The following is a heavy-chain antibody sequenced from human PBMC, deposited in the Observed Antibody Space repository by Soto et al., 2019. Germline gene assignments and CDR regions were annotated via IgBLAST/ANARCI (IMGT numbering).Heavy chain of an antibody. CDR1: GFTFSKYA. V-gene: IGHV3-23*01. Sequence: GVSLRLSCAASGFTFSKYALSWVRQAPGKGLEWVSAISGSGGTTHYADSVKGRVTISRDNSKDTVFLQMNSLRAEDTAVYSCAKYYYDRSGSPLAFDYWGQGTLVTVSS. CDR3: AKYYYDRSGSPLAFDY. D-gene: IGHD3-22*01. CDR2: ISGSGGTT. J-gene: IGHJ4*02.